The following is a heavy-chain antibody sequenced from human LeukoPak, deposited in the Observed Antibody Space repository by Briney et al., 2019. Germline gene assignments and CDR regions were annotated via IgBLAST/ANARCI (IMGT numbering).Heavy chain of an antibody. CDR3: ARDSIVLMVYAMPNWFDP. J-gene: IGHJ5*02. CDR2: ISAYYGNT. V-gene: IGHV1-18*01. CDR1: GYTFTTYG. Sequence: ASVKVSCKASGYTFTTYGISWVRQAPGQGLEWMGWISAYYGNTNYAQKLQGRVTMTTDTSTNTAYMELRSLRSDDTAVYYCARDSIVLMVYAMPNWFDPWGQGTLVTVSS. D-gene: IGHD2-8*01.